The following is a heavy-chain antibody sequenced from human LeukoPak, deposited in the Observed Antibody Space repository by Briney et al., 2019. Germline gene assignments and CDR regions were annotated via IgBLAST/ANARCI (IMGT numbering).Heavy chain of an antibody. Sequence: ASVKVSFKASGYTFTGYYMHWVRQAPGQGLEWMGWINPNSGGTNYAQKFQGWVTMTRDTSISTAYMELSRLRSDDTAVYYCARGRPITMVRGVKSGYYYYYGMDVWGQGTTVTVSS. CDR1: GYTFTGYY. J-gene: IGHJ6*02. CDR3: ARGRPITMVRGVKSGYYYYYGMDV. CDR2: INPNSGGT. D-gene: IGHD3-10*01. V-gene: IGHV1-2*04.